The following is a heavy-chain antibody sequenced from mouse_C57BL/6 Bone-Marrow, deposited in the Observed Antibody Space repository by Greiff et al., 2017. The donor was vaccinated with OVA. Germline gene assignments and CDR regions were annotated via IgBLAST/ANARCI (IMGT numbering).Heavy chain of an antibody. V-gene: IGHV1-69*01. CDR3: ARGLNWSWFAY. CDR2: IDPSDSYT. Sequence: QVQLKQPGAELVMPGASVKLSCKASGYTFTSYWMHWVKQRPGQGLEWIGEIDPSDSYTNYNQKFKGKSTLTVDKSSSTAYMQLSSLTSEDSVVYYCARGLNWSWFAYWGQGTLVTVSA. J-gene: IGHJ3*01. D-gene: IGHD4-1*02. CDR1: GYTFTSYW.